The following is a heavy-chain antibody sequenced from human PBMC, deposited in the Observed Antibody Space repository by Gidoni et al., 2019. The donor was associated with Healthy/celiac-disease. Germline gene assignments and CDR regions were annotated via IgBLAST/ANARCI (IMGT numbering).Heavy chain of an antibody. CDR2: ISSCSSYI. V-gene: IGHV3-21*01. CDR3: ARVSVADSFDY. CDR1: GFTFSSYS. Sequence: EVQLVESGGGLVKPGGSLRLSCAASGFTFSSYSMNWVRQAPGKGLEWVSSISSCSSYIYYADSVKGRFTISRDNAKNSLYLQMNSLRAEDTAVYYCARVSVADSFDYWGQGTLVTVSS. J-gene: IGHJ4*02. D-gene: IGHD6-19*01.